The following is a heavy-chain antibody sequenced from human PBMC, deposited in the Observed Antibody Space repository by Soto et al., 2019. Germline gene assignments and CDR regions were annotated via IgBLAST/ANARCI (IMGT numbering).Heavy chain of an antibody. D-gene: IGHD3-3*01. CDR3: SRQASDFWSGKPQYYMDV. Sequence: EVQLVESGGGLVQPGGSLKLSCAASGFTFSGSAMHWVRQASGKGLEWVGRIRSKANNYATAYGASGKGRFTISRDDSKNTAYLQMNSLKTEDTAVYYCSRQASDFWSGKPQYYMDVWGKVTTVTVSS. CDR2: IRSKANNYAT. V-gene: IGHV3-73*01. CDR1: GFTFSGSA. J-gene: IGHJ6*03.